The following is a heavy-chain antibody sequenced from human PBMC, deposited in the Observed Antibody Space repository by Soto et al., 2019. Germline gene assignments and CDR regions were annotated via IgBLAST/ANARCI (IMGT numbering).Heavy chain of an antibody. D-gene: IGHD5-18*01. Sequence: EVQLVESGGGLVQPGGSLRLSCVASGFTFSGYSINWVRQAPGKGLEWVSYIISDSSSIYYADSVKGRFTTSRDNAKNSGYLQMNTLGDEETAWSSCVRAPSSNIYGYGYWGQGALVTVSS. J-gene: IGHJ4*02. CDR3: VRAPSSNIYGYGY. V-gene: IGHV3-48*02. CDR1: GFTFSGYS. CDR2: IISDSSSI.